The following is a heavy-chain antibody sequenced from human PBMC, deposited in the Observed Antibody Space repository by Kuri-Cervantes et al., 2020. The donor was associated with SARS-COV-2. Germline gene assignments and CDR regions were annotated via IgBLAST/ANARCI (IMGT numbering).Heavy chain of an antibody. CDR1: GFSVSNSY. CDR2: IYSGGST. D-gene: IGHD3-16*01. V-gene: IGHV3-66*01. CDR3: ARVADTLVSYGTDAFDI. J-gene: IGHJ3*02. Sequence: GGSLRLSCAASGFSVSNSYLSWVRQAPGKGLEWVSVIYSGGSTYYADSVKGRFTISRDNAKNSLYLQMNSLRAEDTAVYYCARVADTLVSYGTDAFDIWGQGTMVTVSS.